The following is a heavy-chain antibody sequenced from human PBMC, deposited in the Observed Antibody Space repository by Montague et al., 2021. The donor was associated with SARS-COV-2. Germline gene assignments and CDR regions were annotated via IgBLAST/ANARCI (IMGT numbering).Heavy chain of an antibody. CDR1: GGSISSNNW. D-gene: IGHD6-13*01. CDR3: ASGGSGSSWLVGWCDP. CDR2: IYHSGST. J-gene: IGHJ5*02. Sequence: SETLSLTCAVSGGSISSNNWWSWVRQPPGKGLEWIGEIYHSGSTXYSPSLKSRVTISVDKSKNQFSLKVTSLTAAATAGYYCASGGSGSSWLVGWCDPWGQGTLVTVSS. V-gene: IGHV4-4*02.